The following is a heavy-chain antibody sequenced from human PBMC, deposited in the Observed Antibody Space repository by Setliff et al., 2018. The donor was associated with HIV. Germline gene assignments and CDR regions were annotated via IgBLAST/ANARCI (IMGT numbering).Heavy chain of an antibody. J-gene: IGHJ4*02. D-gene: IGHD4-17*01. CDR1: GGSVGSGSYY. V-gene: IGHV4-61*01. CDR3: ARDPPGYGDSNDY. CDR2: IYYSGST. Sequence: LSLTCTVSGGSVGSGSYYWSWIRQSPGKGLEWIGYIYYSGSTTYNPTLESRVTMSIDTSKNQFSLKVRSVSAADTAVYYCARDPPGYGDSNDYWGQGMLVTVSS.